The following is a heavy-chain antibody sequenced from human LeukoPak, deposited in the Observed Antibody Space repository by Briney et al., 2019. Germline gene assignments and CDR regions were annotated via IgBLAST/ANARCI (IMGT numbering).Heavy chain of an antibody. CDR3: ARANPYYDILTGPFDP. CDR2: ISYDGSNK. V-gene: IGHV3-30-3*01. D-gene: IGHD3-9*01. J-gene: IGHJ5*02. CDR1: GFTFSSYA. Sequence: GGSLRLSCAASGFTFSSYAMHWVRQAPGKRLEWVAVISYDGSNKYYADSVKGRFTISRDNSKNTLYLQMNSLRAEDTAVYYCARANPYYDILTGPFDPWGQGTLVTVSS.